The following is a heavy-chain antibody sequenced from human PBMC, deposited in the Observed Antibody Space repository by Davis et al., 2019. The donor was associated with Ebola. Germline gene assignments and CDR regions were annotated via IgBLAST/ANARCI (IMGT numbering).Heavy chain of an antibody. J-gene: IGHJ4*02. CDR3: ARTSSSAFDY. CDR1: GGSISSYY. CDR2: IYYSGST. Sequence: PSETLSLTCTVSGGSISSYYWSWIRQPPGKGLEWIGYIYYSGSTNYNPSLKSRVTISVDTSKNQFSLKLSSVIAADTAVYYCARTSSSAFDYWGQGTLVTVSS. V-gene: IGHV4-59*01.